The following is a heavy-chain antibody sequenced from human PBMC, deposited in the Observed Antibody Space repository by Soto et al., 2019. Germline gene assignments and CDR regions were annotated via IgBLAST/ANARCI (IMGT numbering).Heavy chain of an antibody. V-gene: IGHV4-59*01. Sequence: SETLSLTCTISGGSISPYYWNWIRQPPGKGLEWIGYIYYSGSTIYNPSLKSRVTISLDTSKNQFSLKLRSMTAADTAVYYCARGVLNWNYEDYWGQGTLVTVSS. J-gene: IGHJ4*02. D-gene: IGHD1-7*01. CDR2: IYYSGST. CDR1: GGSISPYY. CDR3: ARGVLNWNYEDY.